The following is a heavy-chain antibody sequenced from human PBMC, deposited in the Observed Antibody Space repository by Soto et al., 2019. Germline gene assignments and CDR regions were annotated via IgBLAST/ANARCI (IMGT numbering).Heavy chain of an antibody. J-gene: IGHJ6*02. V-gene: IGHV1-69*01. CDR1: GGTFSSYA. D-gene: IGHD2-2*02. CDR3: ARVQGYFSSTSCYTVIREPRWRGGTHYYYYGMDV. CDR2: IIPIFGTA. Sequence: QVQLVQSGAEVKKPGSSVKVSCKASGGTFSSYAISWVRQAPGQGLEWMGGIIPIFGTANYAQKFQGRVTITADESTSTDYMEMSSMRSEDTAVYYCARVQGYFSSTSCYTVIREPRWRGGTHYYYYGMDVWGQGTTVTVSS.